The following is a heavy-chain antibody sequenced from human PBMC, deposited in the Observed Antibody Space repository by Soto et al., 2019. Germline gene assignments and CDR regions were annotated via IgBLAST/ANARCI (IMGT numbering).Heavy chain of an antibody. CDR2: ISYDGSNK. CDR1: GFTFSSYA. CDR3: ARSSVTGIPTYNWFDP. Sequence: GGSLRLSCAASGFTFSSYAMHWVRQAPGKGLEWVAVISYDGSNKYYADSVKGRFTISRDNSKSTLYLQMNSLRAEDTAVYYCARSSVTGIPTYNWFDPWGQGTLVTVSS. D-gene: IGHD6-13*01. J-gene: IGHJ5*02. V-gene: IGHV3-30-3*01.